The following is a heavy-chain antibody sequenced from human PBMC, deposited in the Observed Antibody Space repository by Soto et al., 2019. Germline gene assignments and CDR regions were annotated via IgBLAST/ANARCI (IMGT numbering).Heavy chain of an antibody. D-gene: IGHD4-17*01. CDR2: ISYDGSNK. CDR1: GFTFSSYG. V-gene: IGHV3-30*18. J-gene: IGHJ6*02. Sequence: PVGSLRLSCAASGFTFSSYGMHWVRQAPGKGLEWVAVISYDGSNKYYADSVKGRFTISRDNSKNTLYLQMNSLRAEDTAVYYCAKDLRDYGDLKGRYYYYYGMDVWGQGTTVTVSS. CDR3: AKDLRDYGDLKGRYYYYYGMDV.